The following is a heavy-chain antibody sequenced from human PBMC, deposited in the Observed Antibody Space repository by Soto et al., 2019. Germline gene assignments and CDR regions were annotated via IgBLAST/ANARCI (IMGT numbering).Heavy chain of an antibody. CDR1: GFTFSSYS. D-gene: IGHD3-10*01. Sequence: EVQLVESGGGLVKPGGSLRLSCAASGFTFSSYSMNWVRQAPGKGLEWVSSISSSSSYIYYADSVKGRFTISRDNAKNSLYLQMNSLRAEDTAVDYCSRGRSGVDLCNWLGPWGQGTLVTVSA. V-gene: IGHV3-21*01. CDR2: ISSSSSYI. J-gene: IGHJ5*02. CDR3: SRGRSGVDLCNWLGP.